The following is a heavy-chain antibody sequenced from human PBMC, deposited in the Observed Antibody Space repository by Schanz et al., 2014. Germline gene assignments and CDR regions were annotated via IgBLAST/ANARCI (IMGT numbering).Heavy chain of an antibody. V-gene: IGHV4-39*01. J-gene: IGHJ6*02. Sequence: QLQLQESGPGLVKPSETLSLTCTVSGGSISSSSYYWGWIRQPPGKGLEWIGSIYYSGSTYYNPSLKSRVTISVDTPKNQFSLKLSSVTAADTAVYYCARHSGYYYYYGMDVWGQGTTVTVSS. CDR3: ARHSGYYYYYGMDV. CDR2: IYYSGST. CDR1: GGSISSSSYY.